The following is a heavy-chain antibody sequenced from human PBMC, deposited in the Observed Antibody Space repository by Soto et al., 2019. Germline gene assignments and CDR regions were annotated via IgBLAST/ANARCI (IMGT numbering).Heavy chain of an antibody. J-gene: IGHJ5*02. CDR2: INPNSGGT. V-gene: IGHV1-2*02. CDR1: GYTFTGYY. Sequence: VASVKVSCKASGYTFTGYYMHWVRQAPGQGLEWMGWINPNSGGTNYAQKFQGRVTMTRGTSISTAYMELSRLRSDDTAVYYCARAMRGYFDWFDPWGQGTLVTVSS. D-gene: IGHD3-9*01. CDR3: ARAMRGYFDWFDP.